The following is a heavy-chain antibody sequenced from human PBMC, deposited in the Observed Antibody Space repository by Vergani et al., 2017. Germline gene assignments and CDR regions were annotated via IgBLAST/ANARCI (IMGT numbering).Heavy chain of an antibody. J-gene: IGHJ4*02. CDR3: ARDRMSIAAPPPGYYFDY. CDR1: GFTFSSYA. CDR2: ISYDGSNK. Sequence: QVQLVESGGGVVQPGRSLRLSCAASGFTFSSYAMHWVRQAPGKGLEWVAVISYDGSNKYYADSVKGRFTISRDNSKNTLYLQMNSLRAEDTAVYYCARDRMSIAAPPPGYYFDYWGQGILVTVSS. V-gene: IGHV3-30-3*01. D-gene: IGHD6-6*01.